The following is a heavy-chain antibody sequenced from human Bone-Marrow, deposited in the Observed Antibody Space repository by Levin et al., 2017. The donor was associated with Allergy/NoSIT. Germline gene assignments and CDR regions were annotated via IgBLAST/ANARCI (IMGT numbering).Heavy chain of an antibody. Sequence: GGSLRLSCAASGFTFSDFYMSWNRQAPGKGLEWVSYISRSGHTIYYTDPVKGRFTISRDNAKNSLFLQMNSLRAEDTAVYYCAGGQALYYYDYYMDVWGKGTTVTVSS. V-gene: IGHV3-11*01. CDR2: ISRSGHTI. J-gene: IGHJ6*03. CDR1: GFTFSDFY. CDR3: AGGQALYYYDYYMDV.